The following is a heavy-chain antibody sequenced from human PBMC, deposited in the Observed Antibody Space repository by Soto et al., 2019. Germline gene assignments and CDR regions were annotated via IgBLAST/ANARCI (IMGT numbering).Heavy chain of an antibody. Sequence: GGSLRLSCAASGFTFSSCEMNWVRQAPGKGLEWVSYISSSGSTIYYADSVKGRFTISRDNAKNSLYLQMNSLRAEDTAVYYCARDRMDDSSGYYLRVLDYWGQGTLVTVSS. CDR1: GFTFSSCE. J-gene: IGHJ4*02. CDR3: ARDRMDDSSGYYLRVLDY. CDR2: ISSSGSTI. V-gene: IGHV3-48*03. D-gene: IGHD3-22*01.